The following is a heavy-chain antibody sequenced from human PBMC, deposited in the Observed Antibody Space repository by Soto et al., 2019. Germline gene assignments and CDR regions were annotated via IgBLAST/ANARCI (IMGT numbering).Heavy chain of an antibody. V-gene: IGHV3-74*01. CDR1: GFTFSSYW. CDR2: INSDGSST. D-gene: IGHD2-15*01. J-gene: IGHJ2*01. CDR3: ARVGGYCSGGSCYPNWYFDL. Sequence: EVQLVESGGGLVQPGGSLRLSCAASGFTFSSYWMHWVRQAPGKGLVWVSRINSDGSSTSYADSVKGRFTISRDNAKNTLYLQMNSLRAEDTAVYYCARVGGYCSGGSCYPNWYFDLWGRGTLVTVSS.